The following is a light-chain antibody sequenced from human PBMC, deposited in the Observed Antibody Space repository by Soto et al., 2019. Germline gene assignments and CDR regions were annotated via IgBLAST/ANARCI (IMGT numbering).Light chain of an antibody. CDR1: QSVSSSY. CDR3: QQYGSSRT. Sequence: EIVLTQSPGTLSLSPGERATLSCRASQSVSSSYLAWYQQKPGQAPRLLIYGASNRATGIPDRFSGSGSGTDFTLTISRLEPEDVAVYYCQQYGSSRTFGQGTKVEI. V-gene: IGKV3-20*01. CDR2: GAS. J-gene: IGKJ1*01.